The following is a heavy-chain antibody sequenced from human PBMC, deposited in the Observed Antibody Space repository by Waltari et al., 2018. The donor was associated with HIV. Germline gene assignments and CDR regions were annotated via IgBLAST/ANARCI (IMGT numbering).Heavy chain of an antibody. Sequence: EVQLLESGGGLVQPGGSLRLSCAASGFTFSSYALSWVRQAPGKGLEWVSAISGSGGSTYYADSVKGRFTISRDNSKNTLYLQMNSLRAEDTAVYYCAKDRRDYGDNNWFDPWGQGTLVTVSS. V-gene: IGHV3-23*01. CDR2: ISGSGGST. CDR3: AKDRRDYGDNNWFDP. J-gene: IGHJ5*02. D-gene: IGHD4-17*01. CDR1: GFTFSSYA.